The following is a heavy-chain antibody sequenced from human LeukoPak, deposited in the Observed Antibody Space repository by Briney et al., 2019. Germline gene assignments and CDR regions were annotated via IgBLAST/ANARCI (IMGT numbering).Heavy chain of an antibody. J-gene: IGHJ4*02. CDR1: GYTFTSYA. CDR2: INAGNGNT. Sequence: ASVKVSCKASGYTFTSYAMHWVRQAPGKRLEWMGWINAGNGNTKYSQEFQGRVTITRDTSASTAYMELSSLRSEDMAVYYCARARQELSYFDYWGQGTLVTVSS. CDR3: ARARQELSYFDY. D-gene: IGHD1-7*01. V-gene: IGHV1-3*03.